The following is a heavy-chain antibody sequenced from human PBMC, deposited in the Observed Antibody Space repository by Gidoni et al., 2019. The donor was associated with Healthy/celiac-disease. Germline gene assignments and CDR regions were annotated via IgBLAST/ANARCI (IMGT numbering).Heavy chain of an antibody. J-gene: IGHJ4*02. CDR2: IRGRWGVT. CDR3: FKLVNWNYTPAQRVPPDY. Sequence: EVQLLESGGGLVQPGGSLRLSCAASGFTFSSYAMSWVRQAPGKGLGWAGGEGGGWVAAIRGRWGVTYDGVAVKLPFTIARDNSKNTLYLVFFSLCFVHTAVYFFFKLVNWNYTPAQRVPPDYWGQGTLVTVSS. V-gene: IGHV3-23*01. D-gene: IGHD1-7*01. CDR1: GFTFSSYA.